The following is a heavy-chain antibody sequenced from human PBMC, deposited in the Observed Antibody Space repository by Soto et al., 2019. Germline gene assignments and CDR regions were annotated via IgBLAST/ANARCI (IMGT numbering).Heavy chain of an antibody. CDR1: GYTFTSYG. J-gene: IGHJ5*02. V-gene: IGHV1-18*01. CDR2: ISAYNGNT. D-gene: IGHD2-2*01. Sequence: GASVKVSCKASGYTFTSYGISWVRQAPGQGLEWMGWISAYNGNTNYAQKLQGRVTMTTDTSTSTAYMELRSLRSDDTAVYYCARGSVPAAMYELGNWFDPWGQGTLVTVSS. CDR3: ARGSVPAAMYELGNWFDP.